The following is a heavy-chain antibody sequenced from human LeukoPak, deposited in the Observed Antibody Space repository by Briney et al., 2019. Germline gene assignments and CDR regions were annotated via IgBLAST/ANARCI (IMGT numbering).Heavy chain of an antibody. CDR1: AGTFSSYA. V-gene: IGHV1-69*04. CDR2: ITPILGIA. J-gene: IGHJ4*02. D-gene: IGHD6-13*01. CDR3: ARVAAAGTNDY. Sequence: GASLQVSCKASAGTFSSYAISWVRQPPEQGLEWMGSITPILGIANYAQKSQGRLTSTADKSTSTAYMELSSLRSEDTAVYYCARVAAAGTNDYWGQGTLVTVSS.